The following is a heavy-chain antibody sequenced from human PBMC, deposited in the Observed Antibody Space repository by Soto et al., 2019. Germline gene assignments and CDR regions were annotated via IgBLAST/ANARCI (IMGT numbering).Heavy chain of an antibody. D-gene: IGHD3-3*01. J-gene: IGHJ4*02. V-gene: IGHV4-61*01. Sequence: SETLSLTCTVSGGSVSSGSYYWSWIRQPPGKGLEWIAYMSYSGTTNYNPSLKSRVTISVDTSKNQFSLKLSSVTAADTAVYYCARAINLDFWSDSQSGYYFDYWGRGTMVTVYS. CDR1: GGSVSSGSYY. CDR3: ARAINLDFWSDSQSGYYFDY. CDR2: MSYSGTT.